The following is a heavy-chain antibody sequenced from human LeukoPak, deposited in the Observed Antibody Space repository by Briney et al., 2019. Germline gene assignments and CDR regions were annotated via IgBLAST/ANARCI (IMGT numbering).Heavy chain of an antibody. Sequence: GGSLRLSCAASGFTFSDYYMSWIRQAPGKGLERVSYMSSSGSTIYYADSVKGRFTFSRDNAKNSLYLQMNSLRAEDTAVYYCAREEKGAYLTYWGQGTLVTVSS. V-gene: IGHV3-11*04. CDR1: GFTFSDYY. J-gene: IGHJ4*02. CDR2: MSSSGSTI. D-gene: IGHD1-26*01. CDR3: AREEKGAYLTY.